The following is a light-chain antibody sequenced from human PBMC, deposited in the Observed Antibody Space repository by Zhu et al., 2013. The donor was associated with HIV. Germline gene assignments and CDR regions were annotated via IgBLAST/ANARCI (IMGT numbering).Light chain of an antibody. CDR1: QSVSRKY. V-gene: IGKV3D-20*02. Sequence: EIVLTQSPDTLAVSPGEEVTLSCRASQSVSRKYLAWYQQKPGQAPRLLIYGATNRATGFPDRFSGSGSGTDFTLTISSLEPDDFAVYYCQQRIHWPPLTFGGGTKVEIK. CDR2: GAT. J-gene: IGKJ4*01. CDR3: QQRIHWPPLT.